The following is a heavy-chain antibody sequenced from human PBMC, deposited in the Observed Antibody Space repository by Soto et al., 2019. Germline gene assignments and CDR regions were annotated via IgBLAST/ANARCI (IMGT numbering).Heavy chain of an antibody. CDR1: GFTFSSYA. CDR2: ISGSGGST. CDR3: AKGAIFGVVTETPNYYYYGMDV. D-gene: IGHD3-3*01. V-gene: IGHV3-23*01. J-gene: IGHJ6*02. Sequence: GGSLRLSCAASGFTFSSYAMSWVRQAPGKGLEWVSAISGSGGSTYYADSVKGRFTISRDNSKNTLYLQMNSLRAEDTAVYYCAKGAIFGVVTETPNYYYYGMDVWGQGTTVTVSS.